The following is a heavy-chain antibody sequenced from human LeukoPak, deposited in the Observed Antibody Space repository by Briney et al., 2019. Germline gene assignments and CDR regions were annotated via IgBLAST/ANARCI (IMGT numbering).Heavy chain of an antibody. Sequence: GGSLRLSCAVSGFSFNDFYMSWVRQAPARGQELDSYNSGSANAISYADSANGRFIIPRDNAHKSLYLQMNSLRAEDTAVYHCARDQGYYGLLWGQGTLVTVSS. CDR3: ARDQGYYGLL. CDR1: GFSFNDFY. J-gene: IGHJ4*02. D-gene: IGHD3-10*01. V-gene: IGHV3-11*01. CDR2: NSGSANAI.